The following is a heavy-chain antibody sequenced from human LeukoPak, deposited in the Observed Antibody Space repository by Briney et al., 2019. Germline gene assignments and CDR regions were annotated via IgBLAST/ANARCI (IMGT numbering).Heavy chain of an antibody. CDR2: ISSSGSTI. Sequence: GGSLRLSCAASGFTFSDYYMSWIRQAPGKGLEWVSYISSSGSTIYYADSVKGRFTISRDNAKNSLYLQMNSLRAEDTAVYYCASTPIVVVPAAIPSDFDYWGQGTLVTVSS. CDR1: GFTFSDYY. V-gene: IGHV3-11*01. CDR3: ASTPIVVVPAAIPSDFDY. D-gene: IGHD2-2*02. J-gene: IGHJ4*02.